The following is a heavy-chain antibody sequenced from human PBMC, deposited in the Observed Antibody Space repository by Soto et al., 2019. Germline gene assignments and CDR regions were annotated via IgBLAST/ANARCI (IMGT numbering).Heavy chain of an antibody. Sequence: QVQLQELGPGLVKPSETLSLTCTVSGGSITPYYWSWIRQPPGKRLEWIGYISSSGFTNYNPSLNSRVTISVDTSKNQFSLKLSSVTAADTAVYYCVRDCYSSSCFDLWGQGTLVTVSS. V-gene: IGHV4-59*01. CDR2: ISSSGFT. CDR3: VRDCYSSSCFDL. CDR1: GGSITPYY. J-gene: IGHJ4*02. D-gene: IGHD6-13*01.